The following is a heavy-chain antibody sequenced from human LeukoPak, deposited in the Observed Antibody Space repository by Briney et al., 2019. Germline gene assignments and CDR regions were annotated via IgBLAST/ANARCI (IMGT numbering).Heavy chain of an antibody. V-gene: IGHV4-59*01. CDR2: IYYSGST. D-gene: IGHD6-13*01. Sequence: SETLSLTCTVSGGSISSYYWSWIRQPPGKGLEWIGYIYYSGSTNYNPSLKSRVTISVDTSKNQFSLKLGSVTAADTAVYYCARSGYSSSWYSDYWGQGTLVTVSS. CDR3: ARSGYSSSWYSDY. CDR1: GGSISSYY. J-gene: IGHJ4*02.